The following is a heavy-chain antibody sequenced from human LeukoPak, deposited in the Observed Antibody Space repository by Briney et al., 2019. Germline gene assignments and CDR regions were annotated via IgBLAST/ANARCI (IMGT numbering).Heavy chain of an antibody. CDR1: GFTFNHYD. CDR2: ISHSGDTT. J-gene: IGHJ4*02. V-gene: IGHV3-23*01. Sequence: PGGSLRLSCAASGFTFNHYDMAWVRQAPGKGLEWVSTISHSGDTTFYADSVKGRFTISRDNSKDTLSLQMNSLSAEDTALYYCAKKNILTGYYIYYFDYWGQGTLVTVSS. D-gene: IGHD3-9*01. CDR3: AKKNILTGYYIYYFDY.